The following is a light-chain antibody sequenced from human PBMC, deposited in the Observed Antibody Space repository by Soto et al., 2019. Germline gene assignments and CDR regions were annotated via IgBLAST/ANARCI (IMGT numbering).Light chain of an antibody. CDR2: GAS. J-gene: IGKJ4*01. CDR3: QQYDDWLRLT. Sequence: EIVLTQSPGTLSLSPGERATLSCRASQSVSSSYLAWYQQKPGQAPRLLIYGASSRATGIPDRFSGSGSGTDFTLTISRLEPEDFGVYFCQQYDDWLRLTFGGGTKVEIK. CDR1: QSVSSSY. V-gene: IGKV3-20*01.